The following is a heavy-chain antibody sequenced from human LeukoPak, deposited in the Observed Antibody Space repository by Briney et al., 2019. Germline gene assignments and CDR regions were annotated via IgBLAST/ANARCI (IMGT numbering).Heavy chain of an antibody. CDR3: ARGKWFDP. CDR2: MSPNSGNT. J-gene: IGHJ5*02. V-gene: IGHV1-8*02. CDR1: GYTFTSYG. Sequence: GASVKASCKASGYTFTSYGISWVRQAPGQGLEWMGWMSPNSGNTDYAQNFQGRVTMTRDTSISTAYMELSSLRSEDTAVYYCARGKWFDPWGQGTLVTVSS.